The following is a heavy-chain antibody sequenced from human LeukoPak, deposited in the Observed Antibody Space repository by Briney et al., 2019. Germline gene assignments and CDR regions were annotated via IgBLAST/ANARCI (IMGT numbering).Heavy chain of an antibody. Sequence: GGSLRLSCAASGFTFSSYWMSWVRQAPGKGLEWVANIKQDGSEKYYVDSVKGRFTISRDNAKNSLYLQMNSLRAEDTAVYYCARGGGGEMATIIPYWGQGTLVTVSS. CDR1: GFTFSSYW. V-gene: IGHV3-7*01. CDR3: ARGGGGEMATIIPY. D-gene: IGHD5-24*01. J-gene: IGHJ4*02. CDR2: IKQDGSEK.